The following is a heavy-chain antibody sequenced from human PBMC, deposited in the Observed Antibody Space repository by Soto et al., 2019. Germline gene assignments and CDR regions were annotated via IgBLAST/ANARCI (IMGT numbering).Heavy chain of an antibody. CDR2: IIPIFGTA. J-gene: IGHJ4*02. CDR1: GGTFSSYA. V-gene: IGHV1-69*01. Sequence: SVKVSCKSCGGTFSSYAISWVRQALGQGLEWMGGIIPIFGTANYAQKFQGRVTITADESTSTAYMELSSLRSEDTAVYYCARSWNGYSGYGLDYWGQGTLVPVSS. D-gene: IGHD5-12*01. CDR3: ARSWNGYSGYGLDY.